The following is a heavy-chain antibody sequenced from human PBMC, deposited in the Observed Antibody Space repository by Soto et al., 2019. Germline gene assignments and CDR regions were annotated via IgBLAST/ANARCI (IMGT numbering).Heavy chain of an antibody. J-gene: IGHJ5*02. CDR2: IYYSGST. CDR3: ARPRTGGNGFDP. D-gene: IGHD2-8*02. CDR1: GGSISSGGYY. Sequence: SETLSLTCTVSGGSISSGGYYWSWIRQHPGKGLEWIGYIYYSGSTYYNPSLKSRVTISVDTSKNQFSLKLSSVTAADTAVYYCARPRTGGNGFDPWGQGTLVTVSS. V-gene: IGHV4-31*03.